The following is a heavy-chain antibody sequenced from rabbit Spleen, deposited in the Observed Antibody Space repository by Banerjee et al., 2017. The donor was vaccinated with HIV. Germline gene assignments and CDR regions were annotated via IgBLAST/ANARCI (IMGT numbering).Heavy chain of an antibody. CDR1: GFSFSSSNN. CDR3: ARGYVTSGGSRLDL. J-gene: IGHJ3*01. Sequence: SLEESGGDLVKPGASLTLTCTASGFSFSSSNNMCWVRQAPGKGLEWGACIYIGASDTTLYASWAKGRFTTSKTSSTTVTLQMTSLTAADTATYFCARGYVTSGGSRLDLWGQGTLVTVS. V-gene: IGHV1S40*01. CDR2: IYIGASDTT. D-gene: IGHD1-1*01.